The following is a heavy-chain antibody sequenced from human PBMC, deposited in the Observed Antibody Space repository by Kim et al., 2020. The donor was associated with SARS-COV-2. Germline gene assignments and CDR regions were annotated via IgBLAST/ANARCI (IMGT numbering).Heavy chain of an antibody. D-gene: IGHD5-12*01. CDR1: GFTFSSYW. Sequence: GGSLRLSCAASGFTFSSYWMSWVRQAPGKGLEWVANIKQDGSEKYYVDSVKGRFTISRDNAKNSLYLQMNSLRAEDTAVYYCARDLHVVDIVATVYFDYWGQGTLVTVSS. CDR2: IKQDGSEK. V-gene: IGHV3-7*03. J-gene: IGHJ4*02. CDR3: ARDLHVVDIVATVYFDY.